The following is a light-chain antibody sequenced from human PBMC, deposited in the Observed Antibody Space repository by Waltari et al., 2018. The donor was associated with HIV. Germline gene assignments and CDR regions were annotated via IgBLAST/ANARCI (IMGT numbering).Light chain of an antibody. V-gene: IGLV2-14*02. CDR3: TSYTSGATWV. J-gene: IGLJ3*02. CDR1: SSDVGNYNY. Sequence: QSALTQPASVSGSPGQSITISCTGTSSDVGNYNYVSWFQHHPDTAPKLSIFDVNKRPSGISSRFSGSKSGKTASLIISGLQPEDEADYFCTSYTSGATWVFGGGTRVTVL. CDR2: DVN.